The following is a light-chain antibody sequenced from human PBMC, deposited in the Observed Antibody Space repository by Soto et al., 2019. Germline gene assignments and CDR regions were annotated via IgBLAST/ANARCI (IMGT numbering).Light chain of an antibody. Sequence: IQMTQGPSAVTVYVGDRETITCRASQRISTWLAWYQQNPRKAPVLLIYAASSLQRGVPSRFSGSGSGTDFTLAISCLPPEDFAPSYCLQDNSFPPTVGP. V-gene: IGKV1-12*01. J-gene: IGKJ3*01. CDR3: LQDNSFPPT. CDR2: AAS. CDR1: QRISTW.